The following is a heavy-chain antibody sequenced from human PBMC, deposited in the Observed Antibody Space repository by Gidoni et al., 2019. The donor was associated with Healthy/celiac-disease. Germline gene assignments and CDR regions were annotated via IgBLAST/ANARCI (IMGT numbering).Heavy chain of an antibody. CDR1: GGSISSRRSY. V-gene: IGHV4-39*02. D-gene: IGHD6-13*01. J-gene: IGHJ5*02. CDR2: IYYSGIT. CDR3: AREINVLGYSSRGSGWFDP. Sequence: QLQLHESGPGLVKPSDILSLPCSVSGGSISSRRSYWGCVPQPPGKGLEWIGSIYYSGITYYNQSVKSRVIRSVETYKNQFYLKLISVTAADTAVYYCAREINVLGYSSRGSGWFDPWGQGTLVTVSS.